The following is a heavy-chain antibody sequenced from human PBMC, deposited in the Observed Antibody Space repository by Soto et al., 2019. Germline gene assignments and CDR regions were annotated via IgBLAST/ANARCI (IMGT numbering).Heavy chain of an antibody. V-gene: IGHV4-59*01. CDR3: ARGLGRIAARSIYYYYYYMDV. D-gene: IGHD6-6*01. J-gene: IGHJ6*03. CDR2: IYYSGST. CDR1: GGSISSYY. Sequence: ASETLSLTCTVSGGSISSYYWSWIRQPPGKGLEWIGYIYYSGSTNYNPSLKSRVTISVDTSKNQFSLKLSSVTAADTAVYYCARGLGRIAARSIYYYYYYMDVWGKGTTVTVSS.